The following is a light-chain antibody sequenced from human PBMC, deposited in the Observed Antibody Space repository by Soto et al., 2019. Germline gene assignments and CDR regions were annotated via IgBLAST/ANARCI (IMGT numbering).Light chain of an antibody. CDR3: SSFAGSNILYV. Sequence: QSVLTQPPSASGSPGQSVTISCTGTSNEVGGYNYVSWYRQHPGKAPKLMIYEVSKRPSGVPDCFSGSKSGNTASLTFSGLQAEDEAYYYCSSFAGSNILYVFGSGTKVTVL. CDR2: EVS. V-gene: IGLV2-8*01. J-gene: IGLJ1*01. CDR1: SNEVGGYNY.